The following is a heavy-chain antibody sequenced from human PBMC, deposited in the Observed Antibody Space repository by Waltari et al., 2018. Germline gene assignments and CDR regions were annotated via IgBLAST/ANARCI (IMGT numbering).Heavy chain of an antibody. D-gene: IGHD3-16*02. Sequence: EVQLVESGGGLVKPAGSLRLSCAASGFTFSSYSMNWVRQAPGKGLEWVSSISSSSSYIYYADSVKGRFTISRDNAKNSLYLQMNSLRAEDTAVYYCARDRSGIMITFGGVIVHDAFDIWGQGTMVTVSS. CDR2: ISSSSSYI. V-gene: IGHV3-21*01. J-gene: IGHJ3*02. CDR3: ARDRSGIMITFGGVIVHDAFDI. CDR1: GFTFSSYS.